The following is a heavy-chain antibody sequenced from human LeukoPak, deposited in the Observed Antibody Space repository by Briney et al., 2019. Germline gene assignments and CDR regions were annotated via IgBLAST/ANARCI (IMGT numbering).Heavy chain of an antibody. D-gene: IGHD3-3*01. CDR1: GFSFSDYY. CDR3: ARSFSVLRFLEWLFNY. V-gene: IGHV3-11*04. CDR2: ISSSGSTI. Sequence: GGSLRLSCAASGFSFSDYYMSWIRQAPGKGPERVSYISSSGSTIYYADSVKGRFTISRDNAKNSLYLQMNSLRAEDTAVYYCARSFSVLRFLEWLFNYWGQGTLVTVSS. J-gene: IGHJ4*02.